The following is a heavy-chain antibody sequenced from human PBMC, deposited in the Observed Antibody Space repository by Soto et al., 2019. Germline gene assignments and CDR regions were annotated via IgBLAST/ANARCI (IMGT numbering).Heavy chain of an antibody. Sequence: EVQLLESGGGLVQPGGSLRLSCAAFGFTFSSYAMTWVRKAPGKGLEWVSAISGSGGSTFYADSVKGRFTISRDNSKNTLYLQMNSLRAEDTAVYYCAKSQIYDSRGNRDYWGQGTLVTVSS. V-gene: IGHV3-23*01. J-gene: IGHJ4*02. D-gene: IGHD3-22*01. CDR3: AKSQIYDSRGNRDY. CDR1: GFTFSSYA. CDR2: ISGSGGST.